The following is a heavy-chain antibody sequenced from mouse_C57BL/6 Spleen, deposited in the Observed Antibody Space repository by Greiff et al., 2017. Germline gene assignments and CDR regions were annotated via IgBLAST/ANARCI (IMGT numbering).Heavy chain of an antibody. J-gene: IGHJ1*03. V-gene: IGHV5-9*01. CDR3: ARRPFYYGSSYWYFDV. CDR1: GFTFSSYT. Sequence: EVQRVESGGGLVKPGGSLKLSCAASGFTFSSYTMSWVRQTPEKRLEWVATISGGGGNTYYPDRVKGRFTISRDNAKNTLYLQMSSLRSEDTALYYCARRPFYYGSSYWYFDVWGTGTTVTVAS. D-gene: IGHD1-1*01. CDR2: ISGGGGNT.